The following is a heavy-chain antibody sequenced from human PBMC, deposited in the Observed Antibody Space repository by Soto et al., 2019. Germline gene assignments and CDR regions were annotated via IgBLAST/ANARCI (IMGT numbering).Heavy chain of an antibody. CDR2: IYYSGST. Sequence: QVQLQESGPGLVKPSQTLSLTCTVSGGSISSGGYYWSWIRQHPGKGLEWIGYIYYSGSTYYNPSLKSRVTISVDTSKNQCSLKLSSVTAADTAVYDCARSSTSANYFDYWGQGTLVTVSS. CDR3: ARSSTSANYFDY. J-gene: IGHJ4*02. D-gene: IGHD2-2*01. CDR1: GGSISSGGYY. V-gene: IGHV4-31*03.